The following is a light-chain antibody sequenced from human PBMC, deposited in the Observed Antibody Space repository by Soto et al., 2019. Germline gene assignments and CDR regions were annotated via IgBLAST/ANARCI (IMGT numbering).Light chain of an antibody. J-gene: IGKJ5*01. CDR1: QSISSY. CDR2: AAY. V-gene: IGKV1-39*01. CDR3: KQTYSSPIT. Sequence: DTQMNQSPSSLSASVGDSIAITCRASQSISSYLNWYQQKPGKAPKLLISAAYILQSGVQSRFSGSGSGTDFTLTIRNLQPEDFAGYYCKQTYSSPITFGQGTRLEIK.